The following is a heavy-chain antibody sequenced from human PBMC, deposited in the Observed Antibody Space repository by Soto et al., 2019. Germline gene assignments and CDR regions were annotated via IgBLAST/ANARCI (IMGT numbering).Heavy chain of an antibody. D-gene: IGHD6-6*01. CDR2: ISPAGTNQ. CDR3: ARENSRISPRLFQH. V-gene: IGHV3-30-3*01. J-gene: IGHJ1*01. CDR1: GFIFSDYA. Sequence: GGALRLSCVASGFIFSDYAMHWARQAPGKGLEWVALISPAGTNQYYADSAKGRFTISRDNSKNTLYLQMNSLRPEDTGLYYCARENSRISPRLFQHWGHGTLVTVSS.